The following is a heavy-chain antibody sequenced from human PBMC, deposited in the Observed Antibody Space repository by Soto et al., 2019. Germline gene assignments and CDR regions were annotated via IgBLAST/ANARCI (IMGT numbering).Heavy chain of an antibody. V-gene: IGHV1-69*04. CDR1: GGTFSSYT. D-gene: IGHD5-12*01. CDR3: ARDRGWTGPYYFDY. CDR2: IIPILGIA. J-gene: IGHJ4*02. Sequence: GASVKVSCKASGGTFSSYTISWVRQAPGQGLEWMGRIIPILGIANYAQKFQGRVTITADKSTSTAYMELSSLRSEDTAVYYCARDRGWTGPYYFDYWGQGTLVTVSS.